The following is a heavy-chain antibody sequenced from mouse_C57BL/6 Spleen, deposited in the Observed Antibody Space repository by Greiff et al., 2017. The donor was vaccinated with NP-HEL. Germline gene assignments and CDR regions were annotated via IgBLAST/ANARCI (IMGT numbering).Heavy chain of an antibody. Sequence: EVQVVESGGGLVKPGGSLKLSCAASGFTFSDYGMHWVRQAPEKGLEWVAYISSGSSTIYYADTVKGRFTIYRDNAKNTLFLQMTSLRSEDTAMYYCATTVVAKYAMDYWGQGTSVTVSS. CDR1: GFTFSDYG. J-gene: IGHJ4*01. V-gene: IGHV5-17*01. CDR2: ISSGSSTI. CDR3: ATTVVAKYAMDY. D-gene: IGHD1-1*01.